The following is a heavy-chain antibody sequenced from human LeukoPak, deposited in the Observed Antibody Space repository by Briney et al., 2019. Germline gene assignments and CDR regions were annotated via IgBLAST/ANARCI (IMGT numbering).Heavy chain of an antibody. V-gene: IGHV3-21*04. J-gene: IGHJ6*03. D-gene: IGHD2-15*01. CDR1: GFTFSSYS. CDR3: AKAGIFYYYYMDV. CDR2: ISSSSSYI. Sequence: GGSLRLSCAASGFTFSSYSMNWVRQAPGKGLEWVSSISSSSSYIYYADSVKGRFTISRDNAKNSLYLQMNSLRAEDTAVYYCAKAGIFYYYYMDVWGKGTTVTVSS.